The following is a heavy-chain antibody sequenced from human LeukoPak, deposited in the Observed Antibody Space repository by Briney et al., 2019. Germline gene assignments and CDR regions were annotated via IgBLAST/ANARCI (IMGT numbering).Heavy chain of an antibody. Sequence: GGSLRLSCAASGFTFSSYAMSWVRRAPGKGLEWVSGISGRGGSTYYADSVKGRFTISRDNSKNTLYLQMNSLRAEDTAVYYCAKAHGYSSSWYDNWGQGTLVTVSS. D-gene: IGHD6-13*01. CDR1: GFTFSSYA. J-gene: IGHJ4*02. CDR2: ISGRGGST. V-gene: IGHV3-23*01. CDR3: AKAHGYSSSWYDN.